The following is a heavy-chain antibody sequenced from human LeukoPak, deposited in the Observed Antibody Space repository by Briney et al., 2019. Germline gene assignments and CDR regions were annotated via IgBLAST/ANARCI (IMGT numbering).Heavy chain of an antibody. Sequence: PSETLSLTCTVSGGSISSYYWTWIRQPAGEGPEWIGRIHASGSTNYNPSLKSRVNMSVDTSKNQFSLKLNSGTAADAAVYYCARVTDPRYNWFDPWRQGTLVTVSS. CDR2: IHASGST. CDR3: ARVTDPRYNWFDP. V-gene: IGHV4-4*07. J-gene: IGHJ5*02. CDR1: GGSISSYY. D-gene: IGHD3-3*01.